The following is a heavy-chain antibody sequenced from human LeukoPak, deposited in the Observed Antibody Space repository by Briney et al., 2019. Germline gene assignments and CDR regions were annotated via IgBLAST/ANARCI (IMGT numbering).Heavy chain of an antibody. CDR3: ARVDPFYYDSSGYDY. V-gene: IGHV4-38-2*01. J-gene: IGHJ4*02. CDR2: IYHSGST. Sequence: SETLSLTCAVSGYSISSGYYWGWIRQPPGKGLEWIGSIYHSGSTYYNPSLKSRVTISVDTSKNQFSLKLSSVTAADTAVYYCARVDPFYYDSSGYDYWGQGTLVTVSS. CDR1: GYSISSGYY. D-gene: IGHD3-22*01.